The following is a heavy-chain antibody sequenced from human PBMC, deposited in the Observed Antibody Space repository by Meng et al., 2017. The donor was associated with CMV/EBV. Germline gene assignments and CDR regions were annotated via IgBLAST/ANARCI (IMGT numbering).Heavy chain of an antibody. D-gene: IGHD2-2*02. V-gene: IGHV3-48*03. CDR3: AKRIVPAAILSVYYYYGMDV. CDR1: GFTFSSYE. Sequence: GESLKISCAASGFTFSSYEMNWVRQAPGKGLEWVSYISSGSTIYYADSVKGRFTISRDNSKNTLYLQMNSLRAEDTAVYYCAKRIVPAAILSVYYYYGMDVWGQGTTVTVSS. J-gene: IGHJ6*02. CDR2: ISSGSTI.